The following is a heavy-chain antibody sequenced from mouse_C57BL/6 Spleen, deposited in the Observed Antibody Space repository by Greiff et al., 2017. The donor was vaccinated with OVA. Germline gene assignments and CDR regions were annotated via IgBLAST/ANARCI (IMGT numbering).Heavy chain of an antibody. CDR1: GFTFSDAW. V-gene: IGHV6-6*01. CDR3: TRRGNYGNYEDAMDY. D-gene: IGHD2-1*01. Sequence: EVKVEESGGGLVQPGGSMKLSCAASGFTFSDAWMDWVRQSPEKGLEWVAEIRNKANNHATYYAESVKGRFTISRDDSKSSVYLQMNSLRAEDTGIYYCTRRGNYGNYEDAMDYWGQGTSVTVSS. J-gene: IGHJ4*01. CDR2: IRNKANNHAT.